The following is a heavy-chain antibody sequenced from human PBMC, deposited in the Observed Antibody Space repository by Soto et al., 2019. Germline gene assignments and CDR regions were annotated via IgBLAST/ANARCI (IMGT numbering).Heavy chain of an antibody. CDR3: ARVLRLVPGVEP. CDR2: IYSGGST. D-gene: IGHD6-19*01. V-gene: IGHV4-61*01. J-gene: IGHJ5*02. CDR1: GGFVNSDTHS. Sequence: PSETLSLTCTVSGGFVNSDTHSWSWIRQPPGKRLEWIGFIYSGGSTKNPSLRSRVTISVDTSKNQFSLKLSSVTAADTAVYYGARVLRLVPGVEPWGQGILVTGSA.